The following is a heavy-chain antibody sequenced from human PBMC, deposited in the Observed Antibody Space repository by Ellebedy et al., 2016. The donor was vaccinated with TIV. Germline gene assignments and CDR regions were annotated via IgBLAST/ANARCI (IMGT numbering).Heavy chain of an antibody. J-gene: IGHJ4*02. D-gene: IGHD3-16*01. CDR3: AKQDSENDYLWGSWGY. CDR2: MSYDGNNK. Sequence: GGSLRLSCAASGFTFSSYGMHWVRQAPGRGLEWVAMMSYDGNNKYYADSVKGRFTISRDNSKNTVNLQMSSLSAEDTAVYYCAKQDSENDYLWGSWGYWGQGTLVTVSS. CDR1: GFTFSSYG. V-gene: IGHV3-30*18.